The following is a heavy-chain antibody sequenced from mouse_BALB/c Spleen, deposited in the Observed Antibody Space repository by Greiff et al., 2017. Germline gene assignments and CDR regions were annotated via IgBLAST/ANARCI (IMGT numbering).Heavy chain of an antibody. Sequence: VQLQESGAELAKPGASVKLSCTASGYTFTSYWMHWVKQSPGQGLEWIGYINPSTGYTEYNQKFKDKATLTADKSSSTAYMQLSSLTSEDSAVYYCARSGNYGNYGYWGQGTTLTVSS. CDR1: GYTFTSYW. V-gene: IGHV1-7*01. J-gene: IGHJ2*01. CDR2: INPSTGYT. D-gene: IGHD2-1*01. CDR3: ARSGNYGNYGY.